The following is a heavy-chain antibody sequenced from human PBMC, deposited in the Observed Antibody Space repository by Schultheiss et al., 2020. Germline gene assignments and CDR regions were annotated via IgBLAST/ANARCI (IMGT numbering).Heavy chain of an antibody. V-gene: IGHV4-38-2*02. CDR3: ARDHPRGDAFDI. D-gene: IGHD3-10*01. CDR1: GYSISSGYY. Sequence: SETLSLTCAVSGYSISSGYYWGWIRQPPGKGLEWIGSIYHSGSTYYNPSLKSRVTISVDTSKNQFSLKLSSVTAADTAVYYCARDHPRGDAFDIWGQGTMVTVSS. J-gene: IGHJ3*02. CDR2: IYHSGST.